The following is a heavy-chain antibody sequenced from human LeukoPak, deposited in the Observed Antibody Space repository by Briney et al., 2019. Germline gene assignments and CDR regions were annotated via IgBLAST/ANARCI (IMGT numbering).Heavy chain of an antibody. J-gene: IGHJ4*02. CDR2: INHSGST. V-gene: IGHV4-34*01. CDR1: GGSFSGYY. D-gene: IGHD3-9*01. Sequence: PSETLSLTCAVYGGSFSGYYWGWIRQPPGKGPEWIGEINHSGSTNYNPSLKSRVTISVDTSKNQFSLKLSSVTAADTAVYYCAKGSTGLSPPFDYWGQGTLVTVSS. CDR3: AKGSTGLSPPFDY.